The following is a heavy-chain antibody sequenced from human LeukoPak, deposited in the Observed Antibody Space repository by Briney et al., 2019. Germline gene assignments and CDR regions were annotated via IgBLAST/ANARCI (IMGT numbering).Heavy chain of an antibody. Sequence: ASVKASCKASGGTFSSYAISWVRQAPGQGLEWMGGIIPIFGTANYAQKFQGRVTITADESTSTAYMELSSLRSEDTAVYYCARDNVVVAANNWFDPWGQGTLVTVSS. CDR1: GGTFSSYA. CDR2: IIPIFGTA. J-gene: IGHJ5*02. D-gene: IGHD2-15*01. CDR3: ARDNVVVAANNWFDP. V-gene: IGHV1-69*01.